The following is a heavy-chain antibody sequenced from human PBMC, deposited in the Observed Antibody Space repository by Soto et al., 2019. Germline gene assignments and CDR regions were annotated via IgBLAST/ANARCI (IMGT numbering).Heavy chain of an antibody. Sequence: SVKVSCKASGGTFSSYAISWVRQAPGQGLEWMGGIIPIFGTANYAQKFQGRVTITADESTSTAYMELSSLRSEDTAVYYCARDAGQRAYYYDSSGYYKDDAFDIWGQGTMVTVSS. J-gene: IGHJ3*02. CDR2: IIPIFGTA. CDR1: GGTFSSYA. CDR3: ARDAGQRAYYYDSSGYYKDDAFDI. D-gene: IGHD3-22*01. V-gene: IGHV1-69*13.